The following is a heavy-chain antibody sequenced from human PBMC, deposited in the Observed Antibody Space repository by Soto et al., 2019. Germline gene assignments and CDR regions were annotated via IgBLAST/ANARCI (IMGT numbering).Heavy chain of an antibody. D-gene: IGHD5-12*01. CDR3: AKRGEMATNSENPYYFDY. V-gene: IGHV3-23*01. J-gene: IGHJ4*02. CDR1: GFTFSSYA. CDR2: ISGSGGST. Sequence: GGSLRLSCAASGFTFSSYAMSWVRQAPGKGLEWVSAISGSGGSTYYADSVKGRFTISRDNSKNTLYLQMNSLRAEDTAVYYCAKRGEMATNSENPYYFDYWGQGTLVTVSS.